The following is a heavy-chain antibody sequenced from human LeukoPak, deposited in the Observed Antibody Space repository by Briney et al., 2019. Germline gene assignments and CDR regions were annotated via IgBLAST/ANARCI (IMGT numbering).Heavy chain of an antibody. V-gene: IGHV3-23*01. CDR1: GFIFSTYA. CDR2: ISSSDDNT. D-gene: IGHD1-26*01. J-gene: IGHJ4*02. CDR3: ARLGGEWELPNFDY. Sequence: GGSLRLSCAASGFIFSTYAMSWVRQAPGKGLEWVSGISSSDDNTFYADSVKGRFTISRDNSKNTLYLQMNSLRAEDTAVYYCARLGGEWELPNFDYWGQGTLVTVSS.